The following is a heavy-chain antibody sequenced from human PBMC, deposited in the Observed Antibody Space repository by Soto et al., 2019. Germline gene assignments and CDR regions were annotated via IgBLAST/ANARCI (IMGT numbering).Heavy chain of an antibody. J-gene: IGHJ6*02. CDR1: GFTFSHYE. CDR2: ISSGGTTI. Sequence: VGSLRLSCATSGFTFSHYEMNWVRQAPGKGLEWVSSISSGGTTINYAGSVKGRFTVSRDNAKNSLYLQMNSLRAEDTAVYYCARAPRNFYYNGMDVWGHGTTVTVSS. CDR3: ARAPRNFYYNGMDV. V-gene: IGHV3-48*03.